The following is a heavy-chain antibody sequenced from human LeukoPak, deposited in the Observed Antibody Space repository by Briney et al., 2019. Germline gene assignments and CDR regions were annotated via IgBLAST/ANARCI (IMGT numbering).Heavy chain of an antibody. CDR1: GFTFSSYA. CDR2: ISGSGGST. CDR3: ARGDYDYVWGSYRSPYYFDY. Sequence: GASLRLSCAASGFTFSSYAMGWVRQAPGKGLEWVSAISGSGGSTYYADSVKGRFTISRDNSKNTLYLQMNSLRAEDTAVYYCARGDYDYVWGSYRSPYYFDYWGQGTLVTVSS. V-gene: IGHV3-23*01. J-gene: IGHJ4*02. D-gene: IGHD3-16*02.